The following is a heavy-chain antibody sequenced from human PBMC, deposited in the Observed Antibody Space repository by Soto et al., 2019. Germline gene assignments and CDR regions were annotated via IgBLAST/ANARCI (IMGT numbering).Heavy chain of an antibody. J-gene: IGHJ6*02. CDR2: IYHSGST. V-gene: IGHV4-4*02. Sequence: QVQLQESGPGLVKPSGTLSLTCAVSGGSISSSNWWSWVRQPPGKGLEWIGEIYHSGSTNYNPSPKSRVTISVDKSKNQFSLKLSSVTAADTAVYYCARDNWNDGKGYYYYGMDVWGQGTTVTVSS. CDR1: GGSISSSNW. D-gene: IGHD1-1*01. CDR3: ARDNWNDGKGYYYYGMDV.